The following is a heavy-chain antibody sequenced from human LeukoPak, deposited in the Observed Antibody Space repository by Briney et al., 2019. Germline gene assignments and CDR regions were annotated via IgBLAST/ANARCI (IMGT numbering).Heavy chain of an antibody. Sequence: ASVKVSCKASGGTFSSYAISWVRQAPGQGLEWMGGIIPIFGTANYAQKFQGRVTITADKSTSTAYMELSSLRSEDTAVYYCARGLLGVVVPAVMAPIGYWGQGTLVTVSS. CDR1: GGTFSSYA. CDR3: ARGLLGVVVPAVMAPIGY. CDR2: IIPIFGTA. D-gene: IGHD2-2*01. J-gene: IGHJ4*02. V-gene: IGHV1-69*06.